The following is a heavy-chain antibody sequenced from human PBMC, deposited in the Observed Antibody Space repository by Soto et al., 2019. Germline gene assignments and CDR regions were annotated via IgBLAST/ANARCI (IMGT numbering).Heavy chain of an antibody. CDR1: GGTFSSYA. CDR2: IIPIFGTA. CDR3: ARAYCSGGSCYSEGWFDP. V-gene: IGHV1-69*01. D-gene: IGHD2-15*01. Sequence: QVQLVQSGAEVKKPGSSVKVSCKAAGGTFSSYAISSVRQAPGQGLEWMGGIIPIFGTANYAQKFQGRVTITADESTSTAYMELSSLRSEDTAVYYCARAYCSGGSCYSEGWFDPWGQGTLVTVSS. J-gene: IGHJ5*02.